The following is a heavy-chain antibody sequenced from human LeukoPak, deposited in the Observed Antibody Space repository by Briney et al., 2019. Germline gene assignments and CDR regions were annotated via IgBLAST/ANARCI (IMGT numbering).Heavy chain of an antibody. Sequence: ASVKVSCKASGYTFTSYGISWVRQAPGQGLEWMGWISAYNGNTNYAQKLQGRVTMTTDTSTSTAYMELRSLRSDDTAVYYCARVSSGSYYGFYYYYYMDVWGKGTTVTVSS. D-gene: IGHD1-26*01. CDR2: ISAYNGNT. CDR1: GYTFTSYG. V-gene: IGHV1-18*01. J-gene: IGHJ6*03. CDR3: ARVSSGSYYGFYYYYYMDV.